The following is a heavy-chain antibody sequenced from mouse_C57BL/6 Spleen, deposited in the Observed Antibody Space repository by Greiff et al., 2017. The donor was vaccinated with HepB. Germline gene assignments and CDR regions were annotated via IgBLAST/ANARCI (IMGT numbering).Heavy chain of an antibody. J-gene: IGHJ1*03. CDR3: ARSRSITTVVDWYFDV. V-gene: IGHV1-80*01. D-gene: IGHD1-1*01. Sequence: QVQLQQSGAELVKPGASVKISCKASGYAFSSYWMNWVKQRPGKGLEWIGQIYPGDGDTNYNGKFKGKATLTADNSSSTAYMQLSSLTSEDSAVYFCARSRSITTVVDWYFDVWGTGTTVTVSS. CDR1: GYAFSSYW. CDR2: IYPGDGDT.